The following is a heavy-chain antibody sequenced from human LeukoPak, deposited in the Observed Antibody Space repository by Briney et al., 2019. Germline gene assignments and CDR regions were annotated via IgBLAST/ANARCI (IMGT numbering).Heavy chain of an antibody. J-gene: IGHJ4*02. Sequence: GGSLGLSCAASGFAFSSYAMHWVRQGPGKGLEWVSVISYDGSNIYYPDSVKGRFTISRDNSKNTLYLQMNSLSAEDTAVYYCARESSGYPDYWGQGTLVTVSS. CDR3: ARESSGYPDY. CDR1: GFAFSSYA. D-gene: IGHD3-22*01. CDR2: ISYDGSNI. V-gene: IGHV3-30*03.